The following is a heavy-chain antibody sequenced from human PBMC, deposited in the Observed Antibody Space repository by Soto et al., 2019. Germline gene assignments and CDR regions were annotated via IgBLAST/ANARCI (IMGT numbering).Heavy chain of an antibody. CDR1: GVSLNSRAMG. V-gene: IGHV2-5*02. CDR2: IFWDDDK. Sequence: QITLKKSGPTLVKPTQPLTLTCTFSGVSLNSRAMGVGWIRQPPGKALQWLALIFWDDDKPYSPSLKDRLPITKDASTSQVVLTMTNRDPVDTGTHYCAYSPVSGARFAPWGQGILVTVSS. J-gene: IGHJ5*02. CDR3: AYSPVSGARFAP. D-gene: IGHD3-10*01.